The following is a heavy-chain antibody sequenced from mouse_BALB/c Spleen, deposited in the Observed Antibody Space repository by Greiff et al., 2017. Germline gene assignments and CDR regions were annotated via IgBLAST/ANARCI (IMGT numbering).Heavy chain of an antibody. CDR1: GYTFTDYA. J-gene: IGHJ4*01. CDR3: ARGYGNYEGYYAMDY. V-gene: IGHV1S137*01. Sequence: QVQLQQSGAELVRPGVSVKISCKGSGYTFTDYAMHWVKQSHAKSLEWIGVISTYYGDASYDQKFKGKATMTVDKSSSTAYMELARLTSEDSAIYYCARGYGNYEGYYAMDYWGQGTSVTVSS. CDR2: ISTYYGDA. D-gene: IGHD2-10*02.